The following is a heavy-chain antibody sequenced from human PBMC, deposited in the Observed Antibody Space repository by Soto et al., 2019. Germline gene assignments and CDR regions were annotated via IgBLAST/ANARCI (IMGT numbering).Heavy chain of an antibody. Sequence: GGSLRLSCAASGFTFSSYGMHWVRQAPGKGLEWVAVISYDGSNKYYADSVKGRFTISRDNSKNTLYLQMNSLRAEDTAVYYCAKVTDFVILTCPRTRRPFDYWGQGTLVTVSS. D-gene: IGHD3-9*01. CDR3: AKVTDFVILTCPRTRRPFDY. CDR2: ISYDGSNK. V-gene: IGHV3-30*18. J-gene: IGHJ4*02. CDR1: GFTFSSYG.